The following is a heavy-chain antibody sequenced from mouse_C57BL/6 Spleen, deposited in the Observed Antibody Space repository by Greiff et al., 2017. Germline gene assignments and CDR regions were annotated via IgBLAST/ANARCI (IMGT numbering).Heavy chain of an antibody. V-gene: IGHV5-4*01. CDR2: ISDGGSYT. CDR3: ARELLGPGNFDY. J-gene: IGHJ2*01. Sequence: EVKLVESGGGLVKPGGSLKLSCAASGFTFSSYAMSWVRQTPEKRLEWVATISDGGSYTYYPDNVKGRFTISRDNAKNNLYLQMSHLKSEDTAMYYCARELLGPGNFDYWGQGTTLTVSS. CDR1: GFTFSSYA. D-gene: IGHD4-1*01.